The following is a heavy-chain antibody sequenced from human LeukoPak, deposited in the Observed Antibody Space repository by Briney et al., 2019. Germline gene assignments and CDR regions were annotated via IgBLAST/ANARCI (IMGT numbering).Heavy chain of an antibody. CDR2: IIPIFGTA. CDR3: ARGINYDFWSGYPY. J-gene: IGHJ4*02. CDR1: GGTFSSYA. Sequence: GASVKVSCKASGGTFSSYAISWVRQAPGQGLEWMGGIIPIFGTANYAQKFQGRVTITTDESTSTAYMELSSLRCEDTAVYYCARGINYDFWSGYPYWGQGTLVTVSS. V-gene: IGHV1-69*05. D-gene: IGHD3-3*01.